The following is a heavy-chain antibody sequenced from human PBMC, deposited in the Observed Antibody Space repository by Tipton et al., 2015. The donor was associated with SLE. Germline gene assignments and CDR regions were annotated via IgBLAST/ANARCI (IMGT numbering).Heavy chain of an antibody. CDR1: GGSIDSRSSY. CDR3: ARGNCTGGVCYLGGWFDP. D-gene: IGHD2-8*02. CDR2: IYYSWNT. Sequence: TLSLTCTVSGGSIDSRSSYWAWIRQSPGKALEWLGNIYYSWNTYYNPSLKSRVTISVDTSKNQFSLQVHSVTAADTAIYFCARGNCTGGVCYLGGWFDPWGQGTLVTVSS. J-gene: IGHJ5*02. V-gene: IGHV4-39*07.